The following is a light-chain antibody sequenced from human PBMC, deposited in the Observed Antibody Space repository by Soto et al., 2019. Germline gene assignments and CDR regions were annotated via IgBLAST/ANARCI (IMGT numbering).Light chain of an antibody. Sequence: DIQMTQSPSSLSASVGDRVAMTCRASQYIGIYLNWYQKKPGKAPKVLIHAASRVQSGVPSTFSASGSGTDFALTISSLQPEDFATYYCHQTYANPWTFGQGTKVDIK. CDR1: QYIGIY. CDR2: AAS. V-gene: IGKV1-39*01. J-gene: IGKJ1*01. CDR3: HQTYANPWT.